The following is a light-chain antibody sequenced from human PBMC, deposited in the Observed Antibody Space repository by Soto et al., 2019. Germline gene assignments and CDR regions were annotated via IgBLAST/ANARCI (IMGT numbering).Light chain of an antibody. Sequence: QSALTQPPSASGSPGQSVTISCTGTSSDVGGYNYVSWYQQHPGKAPKVMIYEVSKRPSGVPDRFSGSKSGNTASLTVSGLQAEDEAEYYCSSFAGSNEMVFGGGTQLTV. CDR3: SSFAGSNEMV. V-gene: IGLV2-8*01. J-gene: IGLJ2*01. CDR1: SSDVGGYNY. CDR2: EVS.